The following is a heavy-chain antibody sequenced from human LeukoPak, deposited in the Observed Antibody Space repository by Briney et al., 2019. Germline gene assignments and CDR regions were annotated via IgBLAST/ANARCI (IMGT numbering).Heavy chain of an antibody. Sequence: PSETLSLTCTVSGGSISSGGYYWSWIRQHPGKGLEWIGYIYYSGSTYYNPSLKSRVTISVDTSKNQFSLKLSSVTAADTSVYFCARAARGYGGDDQGTFDYWGQGTLVTVSS. D-gene: IGHD5-12*01. V-gene: IGHV4-31*03. CDR1: GGSISSGGYY. CDR2: IYYSGST. CDR3: ARAARGYGGDDQGTFDY. J-gene: IGHJ4*02.